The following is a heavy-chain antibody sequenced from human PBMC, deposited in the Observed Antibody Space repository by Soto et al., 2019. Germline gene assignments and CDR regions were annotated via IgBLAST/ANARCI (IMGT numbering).Heavy chain of an antibody. Sequence: QVQLVQSGAEVKKPGSSVKVSCTASGGAFIRYGISWVRQAPGQGLEWMGGIIPIFGSPNYAQRFKGRVTVSEDISTNTAYMTLSSLKSEDTAVYYCAGQPNDQEDYYNGMEVWGQGTPVTVSS. CDR1: GGAFIRYG. J-gene: IGHJ6*02. CDR3: AGQPNDQEDYYNGMEV. V-gene: IGHV1-69*06. CDR2: IIPIFGSP. D-gene: IGHD2-8*01.